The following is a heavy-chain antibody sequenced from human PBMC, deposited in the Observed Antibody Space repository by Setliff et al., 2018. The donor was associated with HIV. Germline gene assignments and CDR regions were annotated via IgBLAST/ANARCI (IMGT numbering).Heavy chain of an antibody. V-gene: IGHV4-4*07. J-gene: IGHJ4*02. CDR1: GGSMSPYY. Sequence: KTSETLSLTCSVSGGSMSPYYWSWIRQPAGKGLEWIGRLYPSGSTIYNPSLRSRVTLSVDTSKNQFSLKLSSVTAADTAVYYCARPTYDYVWGSYRPGPMDVWGQGALVTVSS. D-gene: IGHD3-16*02. CDR2: LYPSGST. CDR3: ARPTYDYVWGSYRPGPMDV.